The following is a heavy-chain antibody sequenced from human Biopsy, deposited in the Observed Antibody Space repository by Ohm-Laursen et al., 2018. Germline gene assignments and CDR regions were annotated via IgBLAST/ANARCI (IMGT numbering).Heavy chain of an antibody. CDR2: INHRGST. CDR3: GNEVHGRDY. J-gene: IGHJ4*02. CDR1: GGSFSGYY. Sequence: SDTLSLTCAVYGGSFSGYYWSWIRQPPGKGLEWIGEINHRGSTNYNPSLKSRVTISVDTSNNQFSLKLTSVTSADTAVYFCGNEVHGRDYWGLGALVTVSS. D-gene: IGHD2-15*01. V-gene: IGHV4-34*01.